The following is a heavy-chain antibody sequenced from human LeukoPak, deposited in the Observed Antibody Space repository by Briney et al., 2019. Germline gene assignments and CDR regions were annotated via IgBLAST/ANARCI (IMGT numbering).Heavy chain of an antibody. V-gene: IGHV1-2*02. Sequence: ASVKVSCKASGHTFTGYYMHWVRQAPGQGLEWMGWINPNSGGTNYAQKFQGRVTMTRDTSISTAYMELSRLRSDDTAVYYGARGMGPSYYYYYMDVWGKGTTVTVSS. J-gene: IGHJ6*03. CDR2: INPNSGGT. CDR3: ARGMGPSYYYYYMDV. D-gene: IGHD3-16*01. CDR1: GHTFTGYY.